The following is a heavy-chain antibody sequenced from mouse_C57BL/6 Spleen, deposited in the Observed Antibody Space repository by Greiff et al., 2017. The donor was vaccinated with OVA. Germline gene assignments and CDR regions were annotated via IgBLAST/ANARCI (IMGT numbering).Heavy chain of an antibody. CDR2: IHPNSGST. CDR1: GYTFTNYW. D-gene: IGHD1-1*01. CDR3: ARVNYYGYAMDY. V-gene: IGHV1-64*01. J-gene: IGHJ4*01. Sequence: QVQLQQPGAELVKPGASVKLSCKASGYTFTNYWMHWVKQRPGQGLEWIGMIHPNSGSTNYNEKFKSKATLTVDKASSTAYMQLSSLTSEDSAVYDCARVNYYGYAMDYWGQGTSVTVSS.